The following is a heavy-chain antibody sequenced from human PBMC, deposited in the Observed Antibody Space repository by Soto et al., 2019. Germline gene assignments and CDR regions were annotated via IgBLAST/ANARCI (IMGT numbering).Heavy chain of an antibody. J-gene: IGHJ5*02. Sequence: EVQLVESGGGLVKPGGSLRLTCTVSGFTFSSYTMNWVREAPGKGLEWVSSISSSSRDIYYADSLKGRLTISRDNAKNSLYLKMNSPGAETTAVDSGARMGNKGWDPWGQGTLVIVSS. V-gene: IGHV3-21*01. CDR1: GFTFSSYT. CDR3: ARMGNKGWDP. D-gene: IGHD1-26*01. CDR2: ISSSSRDI.